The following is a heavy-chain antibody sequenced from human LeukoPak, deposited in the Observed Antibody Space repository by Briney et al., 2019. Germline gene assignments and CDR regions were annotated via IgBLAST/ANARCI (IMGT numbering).Heavy chain of an antibody. CDR2: ISAYNGNT. D-gene: IGHD2-2*02. V-gene: IGHV1-18*01. CDR1: GYTFTSYG. CDR3: AACSSTSCYMGGGPYYFDY. J-gene: IGHJ4*02. Sequence: ASVKVSCKASGYTFTSYGISWVRQAPGQGLEWMGWISAYNGNTNYAQKLQGRVTMTTDTSTSTAYMELRSLRSDDTAVYYCAACSSTSCYMGGGPYYFDYGGQGTRVTVSS.